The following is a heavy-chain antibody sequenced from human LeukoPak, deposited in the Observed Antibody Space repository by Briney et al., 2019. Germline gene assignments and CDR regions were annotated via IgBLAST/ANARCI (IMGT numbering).Heavy chain of an antibody. V-gene: IGHV1-2*02. D-gene: IGHD3-22*01. CDR1: GYTFTAYY. Sequence: GASVKVSCKASGYTFTAYYIHWVRQAPGQGLEWMGWINPNSGGTNYAQKFQGRVTMTGDTSISTAYMELSRLRSDDTAVYYCARQGGPMTVVVKVASDIWGQGTMVTVSS. J-gene: IGHJ3*02. CDR2: INPNSGGT. CDR3: ARQGGPMTVVVKVASDI.